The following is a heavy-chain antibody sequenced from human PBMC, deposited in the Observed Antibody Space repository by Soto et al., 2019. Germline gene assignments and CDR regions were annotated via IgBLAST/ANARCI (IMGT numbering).Heavy chain of an antibody. CDR3: ARMMTTVTIYGMDV. CDR1: GFSLSTSGMC. V-gene: IGHV2-70*01. CDR2: IDWDDDK. Sequence: PTLVNPTQTLTLTCTFSGFSLSTSGMCVSWIRQPPGKALEWLALIDWDDDKYYSTSLKNRLTTSRDTSKNQVVLTMTNMDPVDTATYYCARMMTTVTIYGMDVSGQGTTVPVSS. D-gene: IGHD4-17*01. J-gene: IGHJ6*02.